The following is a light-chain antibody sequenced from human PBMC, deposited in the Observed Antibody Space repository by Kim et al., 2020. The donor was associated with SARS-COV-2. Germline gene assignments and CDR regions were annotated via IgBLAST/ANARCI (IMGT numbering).Light chain of an antibody. V-gene: IGKV1-5*03. CDR1: ESISRW. CDR2: KAS. Sequence: ASVGDRLTLTCRANESISRWLAWYQQTPGKAPKLLIYKASSLESGVPSRFSGSGYGTEFFLTISSLQPDDFVTYFCQQYSAFPWTFGQGTKVDIK. J-gene: IGKJ1*01. CDR3: QQYSAFPWT.